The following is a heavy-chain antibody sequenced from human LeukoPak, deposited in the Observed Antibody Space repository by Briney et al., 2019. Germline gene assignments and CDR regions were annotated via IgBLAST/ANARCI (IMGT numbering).Heavy chain of an antibody. D-gene: IGHD3-22*01. CDR1: GFTVSSNY. CDR3: AKDQGFVIAAYYDSSGYADY. CDR2: IYSGGST. J-gene: IGHJ4*02. Sequence: GGSLRLSCAASGFTVSSNYMSWVRQAPGKGLEWVSVIYSGGSTYYADSVKGRFTISRDNSKNTLYLQMNSLRAEDTAVYYCAKDQGFVIAAYYDSSGYADYWGQGTLVTVSS. V-gene: IGHV3-53*01.